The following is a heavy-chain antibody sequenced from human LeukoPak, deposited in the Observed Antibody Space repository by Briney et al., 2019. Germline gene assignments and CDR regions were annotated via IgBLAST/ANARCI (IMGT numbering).Heavy chain of an antibody. CDR3: ASPRSRLNYCVMDV. D-gene: IGHD3-16*01. Sequence: KPGGSLRLSCAASGFTFSSYSMNWVRQAPEKGLEWVSCIRSSSSYIYYADSGKVRFTISRDNAKTSLYLQMNSLRAEDTAVYYCASPRSRLNYCVMDVWGQGTTVTVSS. V-gene: IGHV3-21*01. J-gene: IGHJ6*02. CDR2: IRSSSSYI. CDR1: GFTFSSYS.